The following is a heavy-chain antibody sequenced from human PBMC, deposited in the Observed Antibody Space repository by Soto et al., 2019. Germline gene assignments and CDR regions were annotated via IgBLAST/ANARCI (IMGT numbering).Heavy chain of an antibody. J-gene: IGHJ6*02. CDR1: GFTFSSYG. D-gene: IGHD2-8*01. CDR3: AGSPGYCTRGVCETWRSYYGLDV. Sequence: QVQLVESGGGVVQPGRSLRLSCAASGFTFSSYGMHWVRQAPGKGLEWVAATWYEGSNNYYGESVKGRFTISRDNSKNTLYLQMNSLRAEGTAVYYCAGSPGYCTRGVCETWRSYYGLDVWGQGTTVTVAS. V-gene: IGHV3-33*03. CDR2: TWYEGSNN.